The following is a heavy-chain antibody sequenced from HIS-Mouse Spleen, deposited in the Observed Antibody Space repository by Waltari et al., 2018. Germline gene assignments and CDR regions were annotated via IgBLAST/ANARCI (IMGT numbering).Heavy chain of an antibody. V-gene: IGHV3-30-3*01. Sequence: QVQLVESGGGVVQPGRSLRLPGAASGFTFSSYAMQGVRQDPGKGLEWVAVISYDGSNKYYADSVKGRFTISRDNSKNTLYLQMNSLRAEDTAVYYCASHHIAALDYWGQGTLVTVSS. CDR3: ASHHIAALDY. CDR2: ISYDGSNK. D-gene: IGHD6-6*01. CDR1: GFTFSSYA. J-gene: IGHJ4*02.